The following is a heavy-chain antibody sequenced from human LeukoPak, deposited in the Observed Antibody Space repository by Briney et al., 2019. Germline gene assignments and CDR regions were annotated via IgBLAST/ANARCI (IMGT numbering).Heavy chain of an antibody. CDR2: IYYSGST. CDR1: GGSISSYY. Sequence: SETLSLTCTVSGGSISSYYWSWIRQPPGKGLEWIGYIYYSGSTNYNPSLKSRVTISVDTSKNQFSLKLSSVTAADTAVYYCATSGSYLNDAFDIWGQGTMVTVSS. V-gene: IGHV4-59*12. D-gene: IGHD1-26*01. CDR3: ATSGSYLNDAFDI. J-gene: IGHJ3*02.